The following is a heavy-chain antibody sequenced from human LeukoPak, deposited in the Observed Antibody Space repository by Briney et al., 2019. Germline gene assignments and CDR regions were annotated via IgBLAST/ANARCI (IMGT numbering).Heavy chain of an antibody. CDR2: INPNSGGT. J-gene: IGHJ4*02. V-gene: IGHV1-2*02. CDR1: GYTFTGYY. Sequence: RASVKVSCKASGYTFTGYYIHWVRQAPGQGLEWMGWINPNSGGTNYAQKFQGRVTMTRDTSITTAYMELGRLRSDDTAVYYCARGPYLVRGVIIDYWGQRTLVTVSS. CDR3: ARGPYLVRGVIIDY. D-gene: IGHD3-10*01.